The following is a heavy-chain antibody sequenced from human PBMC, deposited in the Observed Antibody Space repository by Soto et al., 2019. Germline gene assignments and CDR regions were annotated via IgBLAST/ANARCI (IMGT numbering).Heavy chain of an antibody. D-gene: IGHD3-10*01. J-gene: IGHJ3*01. V-gene: IGHV4-59*01. CDR1: GDSLSGYY. CDR3: ARVWGGAFDV. CDR2: FYSSGSP. Sequence: PSETLSLTCTVSGDSLSGYYWSWIRQTPGKGLEWIGYFYSSGSPYYNPSLKSRVTISVDRSKNQFYLKLSSVTAADTAVYYCARVWGGAFDVWGQGTMVTVSS.